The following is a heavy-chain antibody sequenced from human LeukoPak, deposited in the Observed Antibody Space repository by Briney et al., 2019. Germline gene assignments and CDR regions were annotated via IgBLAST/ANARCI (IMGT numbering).Heavy chain of an antibody. CDR2: MNPNSGNT. CDR3: ARGRGNSYHFDY. J-gene: IGHJ4*02. Sequence: ASVKVSCKASGYTFTSYDINWVRQATGQGLEWMGWMNPNSGNTGYAQKFQGRVTMTRNTSISTVYMELSSLRSEDKAVYYCARGRGNSYHFDYWGQGTLVTVSS. D-gene: IGHD6-6*01. V-gene: IGHV1-8*01. CDR1: GYTFTSYD.